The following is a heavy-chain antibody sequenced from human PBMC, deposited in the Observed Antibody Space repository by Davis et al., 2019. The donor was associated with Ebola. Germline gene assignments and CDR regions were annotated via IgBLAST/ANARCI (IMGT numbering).Heavy chain of an antibody. D-gene: IGHD3-22*01. CDR2: ISSSSGYI. Sequence: PGGSLRLSCAASGFTFSSYSMNWVRQAPGKGLEWVSSISSSSGYIYYADSVKGRFTISRDNAKNSLYLQMNSLRAEDTAVYYCARDDVSYYDSSGYFYWGQGTLVTVSS. V-gene: IGHV3-21*01. CDR3: ARDDVSYYDSSGYFY. CDR1: GFTFSSYS. J-gene: IGHJ4*02.